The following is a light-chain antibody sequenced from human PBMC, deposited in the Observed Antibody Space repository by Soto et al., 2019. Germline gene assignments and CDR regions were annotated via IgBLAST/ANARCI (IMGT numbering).Light chain of an antibody. J-gene: IGKJ5*01. V-gene: IGKV3-11*01. Sequence: EIVLTQSPATLSLSPGDRATLSCRASQSVSYYLAWYQQKRGKAPRLRIYDASKRAPGIPARFSGSGSGTDFTLTISSLEPEDFAGYYCQQCSNWPPIAFGQGTRLEIK. CDR1: QSVSYY. CDR2: DAS. CDR3: QQCSNWPPIA.